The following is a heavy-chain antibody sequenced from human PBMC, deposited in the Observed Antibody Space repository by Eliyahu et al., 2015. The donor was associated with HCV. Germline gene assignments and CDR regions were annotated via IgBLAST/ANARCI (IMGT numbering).Heavy chain of an antibody. D-gene: IGHD6-19*01. CDR1: GGSIPTYY. J-gene: IGHJ5*02. CDR3: ASGGGGIAVTGTGGWFDP. CDR2: IHYSGST. Sequence: QVQLQESGPGLVKPSETLSLTCTVSGGSIPTYYWSWXRHAPGKGLEWIGYIHYSGSTNYNPSLKSRVTISVDTSKNQFSLNLTSVTAADTAMYYCASGGGGIAVTGTGGWFDPWGQGTLVTVSS. V-gene: IGHV4-59*01.